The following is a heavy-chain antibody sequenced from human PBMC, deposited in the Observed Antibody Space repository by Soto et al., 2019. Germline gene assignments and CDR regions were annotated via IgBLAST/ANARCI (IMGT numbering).Heavy chain of an antibody. V-gene: IGHV1-69*13. CDR2: IIPIFGTA. CDR1: GGTFSSYA. D-gene: IGHD6-13*01. CDR3: ARDKQQLVRWGNYYGMDV. J-gene: IGHJ6*02. Sequence: ASVKVSCKASGGTFSSYAISWVRQAPGQGLEWMGGIIPIFGTANYAQKFQGRVTITAGESTSTAYMELSSLRSEDTAVYYCARDKQQLVRWGNYYGMDVWGQGTTVTVSS.